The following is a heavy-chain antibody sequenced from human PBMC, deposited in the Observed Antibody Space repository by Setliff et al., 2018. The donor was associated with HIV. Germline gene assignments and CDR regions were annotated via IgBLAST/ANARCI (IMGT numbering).Heavy chain of an antibody. V-gene: IGHV1-24*01. CDR1: GYTLTELS. J-gene: IGHJ3*02. Sequence: ASVKVSCKVSGYTLTELSIHWVRQAPGKGLEWMGGFDPEYDKTFYAQKFQGRVTMSEDTSTDTAYMELTSPRSEDTAVYYCATRAYDSSGYLRSRVSGAAFDIWGQGTMVT. D-gene: IGHD3-22*01. CDR2: FDPEYDKT. CDR3: ATRAYDSSGYLRSRVSGAAFDI.